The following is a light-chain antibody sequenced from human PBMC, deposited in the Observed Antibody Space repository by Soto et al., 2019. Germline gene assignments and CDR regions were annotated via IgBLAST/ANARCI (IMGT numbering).Light chain of an antibody. Sequence: EIVLTQSPGTLSLSPGERATLSCRASQSVRSSDLAWYQQKPGQAPRLLIYDASSRTTGIPDRFSGSGSGTDFTLTISRLEPEDFAVYYCQQYGSSPYTFGQGTKVEIK. CDR3: QQYGSSPYT. J-gene: IGKJ2*01. CDR1: QSVRSSD. CDR2: DAS. V-gene: IGKV3-20*01.